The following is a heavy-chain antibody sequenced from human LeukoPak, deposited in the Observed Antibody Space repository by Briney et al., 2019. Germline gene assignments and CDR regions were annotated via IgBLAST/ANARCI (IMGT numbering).Heavy chain of an antibody. D-gene: IGHD4-11*01. Sequence: PSETLSLTCTVSGGSISSSSYYWGWIRQPPGKGLEWIGSIYYSGSTYYNPSLKSRVTISVYTSKNQFSLKLSSVTAADTAVYYCATRKSTVTSYYYYYYMDVWGKGTTITVSS. J-gene: IGHJ6*03. CDR2: IYYSGST. CDR3: ATRKSTVTSYYYYYYMDV. CDR1: GGSISSSSYY. V-gene: IGHV4-39*01.